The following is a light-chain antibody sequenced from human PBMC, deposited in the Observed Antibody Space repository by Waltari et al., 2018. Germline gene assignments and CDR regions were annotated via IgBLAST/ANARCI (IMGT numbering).Light chain of an antibody. CDR3: QQYNNWPLWT. V-gene: IGKV3-15*01. CDR2: GAS. CDR1: QSVSSN. J-gene: IGKJ1*01. Sequence: ASQSVSSNLAWYQQKPGQAPRLLIYGASTRATGIPARFSGSGSWTEFTLTISSLQSEDFAVYYCQQYNNWPLWTFGQGTKVEIK.